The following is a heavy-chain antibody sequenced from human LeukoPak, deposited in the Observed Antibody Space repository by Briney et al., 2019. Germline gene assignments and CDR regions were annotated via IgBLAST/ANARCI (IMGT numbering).Heavy chain of an antibody. J-gene: IGHJ4*02. CDR1: GFTFSSYA. CDR3: APLGVVVLDY. CDR2: ISGSGGST. V-gene: IGHV3-23*01. D-gene: IGHD3-22*01. Sequence: GWSLRLSCAASGFTFSSYARSWVRQAPGKGLEWVSAISGSGGSTYYADSVKGRFTISRDNSKNTLYLQMNSLRAEDTAVYYCAPLGVVVLDYWGQGTLVTVSS.